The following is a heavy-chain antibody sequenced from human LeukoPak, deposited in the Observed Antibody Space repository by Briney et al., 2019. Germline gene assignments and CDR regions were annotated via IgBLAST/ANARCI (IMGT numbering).Heavy chain of an antibody. Sequence: ASVKVSCKASGYTFTGYYMHWVRQAPGQGLEWMGWINPNSGGTNYAQKFQGRVTMTRDTSISTAYMELSRLRSDDTAVYYCARASSTQIQLWYFDYWGQGTLVTVSS. D-gene: IGHD5-18*01. V-gene: IGHV1-2*02. CDR1: GYTFTGYY. CDR3: ARASSTQIQLWYFDY. J-gene: IGHJ4*02. CDR2: INPNSGGT.